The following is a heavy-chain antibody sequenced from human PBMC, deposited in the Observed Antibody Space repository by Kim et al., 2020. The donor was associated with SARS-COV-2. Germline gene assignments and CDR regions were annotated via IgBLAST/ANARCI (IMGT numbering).Heavy chain of an antibody. J-gene: IGHJ4*02. CDR1: GYSFTTYN. Sequence: VKVSCKASGYSFTTYNIHWVRQAPGQGLEWMGWINSGNGNTKYSQKFQGRVSVSRDTSASTAYMELSSLGSEDTAVYYCVTGGGPAWGQGTLLTVSS. D-gene: IGHD5-12*01. V-gene: IGHV1-3*04. CDR3: VTGGGPA. CDR2: INSGNGNT.